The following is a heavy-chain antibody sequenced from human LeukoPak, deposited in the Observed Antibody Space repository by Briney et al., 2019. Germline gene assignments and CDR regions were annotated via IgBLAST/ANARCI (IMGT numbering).Heavy chain of an antibody. CDR1: GFTLSNYS. CDR3: AGSLGPLTEY. J-gene: IGHJ4*02. V-gene: IGHV3-48*01. D-gene: IGHD7-27*01. CDR2: ISSGGGTI. Sequence: GGSLRLSCVASGFTLSNYSMNWVRQAPGKGLEWVSYISSGGGTIYYADSVKGRFTISRDSAKNSLYLQMDSLRAEDTAVYYCAGSLGPLTEYWGQGTLVTVSS.